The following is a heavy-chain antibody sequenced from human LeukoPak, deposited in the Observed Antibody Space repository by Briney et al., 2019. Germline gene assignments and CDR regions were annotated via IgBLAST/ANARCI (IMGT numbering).Heavy chain of an antibody. J-gene: IGHJ4*02. CDR3: ARDRGSLRYYFDY. CDR1: GDSVSSNSVA. V-gene: IGHV6-1*01. Sequence: SQTLSLTCALSGDSVSSNSVAWNWIRQSPSRGLEWLGSTYYRSKWYNDYALSVKSRITIDPGTSKNQFSLQLNSVTPEDTAVYYCARDRGSLRYYFDYWGQGTLVTVSS. D-gene: IGHD1-26*01. CDR2: TYYRSKWYN.